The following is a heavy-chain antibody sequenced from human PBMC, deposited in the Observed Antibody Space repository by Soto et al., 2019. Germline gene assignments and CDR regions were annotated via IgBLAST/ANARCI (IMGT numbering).Heavy chain of an antibody. Sequence: ASVKVSCKASGYTFTSYAMHWVRQAPGQRLDWMGWINAGNGNTKYSQKFQGRVTITRDTSASTAYMELSSLRSEDTAVYYCARGGPLGDYDYWGQGTLVTVSS. CDR2: INAGNGNT. D-gene: IGHD4-17*01. V-gene: IGHV1-3*01. J-gene: IGHJ4*02. CDR1: GYTFTSYA. CDR3: ARGGPLGDYDY.